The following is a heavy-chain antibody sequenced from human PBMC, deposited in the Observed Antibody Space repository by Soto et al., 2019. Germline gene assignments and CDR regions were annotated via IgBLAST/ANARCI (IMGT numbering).Heavy chain of an antibody. CDR3: ARTGAYYDILTGYYMVYYFDY. D-gene: IGHD3-9*01. V-gene: IGHV5-10-1*01. CDR1: GYSFTSYW. Sequence: GESLKISCMGSGYSFTSYWISWVRQMPGKGLEWMGRIDPSDSYTNYSPSFQGHVTISADKSISTAYLQWSSLKASDTAMYYCARTGAYYDILTGYYMVYYFDYWGQGTLVTVSS. CDR2: IDPSDSYT. J-gene: IGHJ4*02.